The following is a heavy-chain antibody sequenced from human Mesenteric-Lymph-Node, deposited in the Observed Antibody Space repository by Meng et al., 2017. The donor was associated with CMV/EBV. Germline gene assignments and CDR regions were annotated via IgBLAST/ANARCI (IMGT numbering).Heavy chain of an antibody. CDR2: ISSSSSYI. V-gene: IGHV3-21*04. CDR3: ARTNTYYYDSSGLLFGAP. J-gene: IGHJ5*02. CDR1: GFTFSSYS. D-gene: IGHD3-22*01. Sequence: GGSLRLSCAASGFTFSSYSMNWVRQAPGKGLEWVSSISSSSSYIYYADSVKGRFTISRDNSKNTLYLQMNSLRAEDTAVYYCARTNTYYYDSSGLLFGAPWGQGTLVTVSS.